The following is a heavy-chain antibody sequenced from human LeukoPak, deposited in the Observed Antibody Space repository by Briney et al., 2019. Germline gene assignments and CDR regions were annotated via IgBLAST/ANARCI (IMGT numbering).Heavy chain of an antibody. CDR1: GFTFSSYS. Sequence: GGSLRLSCAASGFTFSSYSMNWVRQAPGKGLEWVSSISSSSSYIYYADSVKDRFTISRDNAKNSLYLQMNSLRAEDTALYYCARDIVLIAVAVRGSFDIWGQGTMVTVSS. CDR2: ISSSSSYI. J-gene: IGHJ3*02. V-gene: IGHV3-21*04. D-gene: IGHD6-19*01. CDR3: ARDIVLIAVAVRGSFDI.